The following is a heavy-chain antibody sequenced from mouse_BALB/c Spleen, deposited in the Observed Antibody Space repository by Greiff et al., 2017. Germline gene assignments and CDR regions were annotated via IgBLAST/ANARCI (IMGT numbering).Heavy chain of an antibody. D-gene: IGHD4-1*01. V-gene: IGHV1-87*01. J-gene: IGHJ3*01. Sequence: VQGVESGAELARPGASVKLSCKASGYTFTSYWMQWVKQRPGQGLEWIGAIYPGDGDTRYTQKFKGKATLTADKSSSTAYMQLSSLASEDSAVYYCARNWDEAWFAYWGQGTLVTVSA. CDR1: GYTFTSYW. CDR2: IYPGDGDT. CDR3: ARNWDEAWFAY.